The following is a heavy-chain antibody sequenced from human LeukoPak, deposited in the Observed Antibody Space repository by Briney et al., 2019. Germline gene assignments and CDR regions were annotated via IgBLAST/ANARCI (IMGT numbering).Heavy chain of an antibody. V-gene: IGHV4-4*07. CDR1: GGSISSYY. D-gene: IGHD1-26*01. CDR3: ARDLPVGATRGFGYYFDY. CDR2: IYTSGST. J-gene: IGHJ4*02. Sequence: SETLSLTCTVSGGSISSYYWSWIRQPAGKGLEWIGRIYTSGSTNYNPSLKSRVTMSVGTSKNQFSLKLSSVTAADTAVYYCARDLPVGATRGFGYYFDYWGQGTLVTVSS.